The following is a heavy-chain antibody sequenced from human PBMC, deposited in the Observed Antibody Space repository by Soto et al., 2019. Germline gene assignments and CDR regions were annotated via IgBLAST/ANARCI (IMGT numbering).Heavy chain of an antibody. J-gene: IGHJ5*01. V-gene: IGHV4-4*07. CDR3: ASYQGIAAGATTWFDS. CDR1: AASPNPCH. CDR2: IHSSGST. D-gene: IGHD1-26*01. Sequence: SQALSLTWTVSAASPNPCHWSWFRQPAGKGMEWIGHIHSSGSTNYNPSLKSRFTMSVDTSKNQFSLRLMSLTAADTAVYYCASYQGIAAGATTWFDSWGKGPL.